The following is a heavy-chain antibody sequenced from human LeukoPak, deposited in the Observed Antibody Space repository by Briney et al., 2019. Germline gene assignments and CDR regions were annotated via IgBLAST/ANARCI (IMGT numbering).Heavy chain of an antibody. CDR1: GGTFSSHF. V-gene: IGHV1-69*06. CDR3: ARDEEGDCGGDCYNWFAP. J-gene: IGHJ5*02. D-gene: IGHD2-21*02. Sequence: ASVKVSCKASGGTFSSHFISWVRQAPGQGLEWMGGINPIFGTDHYAQKFQDRVTITADISTNTVYMELSNLRSEDTAMYYCARDEEGDCGGDCYNWFAPWGQGTLVTVSS. CDR2: INPIFGTD.